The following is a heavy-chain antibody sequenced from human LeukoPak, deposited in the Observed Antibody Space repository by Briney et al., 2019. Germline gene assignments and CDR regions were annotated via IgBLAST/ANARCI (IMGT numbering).Heavy chain of an antibody. D-gene: IGHD2-2*01. CDR2: ISSDGSLQ. CDR3: ARDPVPAAARHFDY. CDR1: GFTFSGYA. J-gene: IGHJ4*02. V-gene: IGHV3-30-3*01. Sequence: GGSLRLSCAASGFTFSGYAMHWVRQAPGKGLEWLAVISSDGSLQYYADSVKGRFTISRDNSKNTLYLQMNSLRPEDTAVYYCARDPVPAAARHFDYWGQGTLVTVSS.